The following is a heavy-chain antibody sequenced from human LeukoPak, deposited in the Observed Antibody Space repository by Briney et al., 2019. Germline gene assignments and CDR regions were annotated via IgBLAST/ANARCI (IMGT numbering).Heavy chain of an antibody. V-gene: IGHV4-61*02. CDR2: IYTSGST. Sequence: PSETLSLTCTVSGGSISSSSYYWSWIRQPAGKGLEWIGRIYTSGSTNYNPSLKSRVTMSVDTSKNQFSLKLSSVTAADTAVYYCARDRRRGFWSGYYSWGQGTLVTVSS. CDR1: GGSISSSSYY. D-gene: IGHD3-3*01. J-gene: IGHJ5*02. CDR3: ARDRRRGFWSGYYS.